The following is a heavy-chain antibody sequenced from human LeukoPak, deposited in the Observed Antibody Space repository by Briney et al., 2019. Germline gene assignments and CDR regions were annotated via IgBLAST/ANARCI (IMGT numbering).Heavy chain of an antibody. Sequence: ASVKVSCKASGYTFTSYGISWVRQAPGQGLEWMGIINPSGGSTSYAQKFQGRVTMTRDTSTSTVYMELSSLRSEDTAVYYCARSGSYSYYFDYWGQGTLVTVSS. CDR1: GYTFTSYG. J-gene: IGHJ4*02. CDR3: ARSGSYSYYFDY. CDR2: INPSGGST. D-gene: IGHD1-26*01. V-gene: IGHV1-46*01.